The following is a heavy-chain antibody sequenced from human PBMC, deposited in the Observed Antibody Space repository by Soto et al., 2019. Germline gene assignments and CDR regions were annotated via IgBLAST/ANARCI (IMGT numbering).Heavy chain of an antibody. CDR3: ARGKYYYHSSDGKNWLDP. J-gene: IGHJ5*02. D-gene: IGHD3-22*01. Sequence: QITLKESGPTLVKPTQTLTLTCTFSGFSLNTNGVAVGWIRQPPRKALEWLGFIYWNDDKRYSPSVDSRLTLTKDTSKNEVVRTMTNMDPADTATYYCARGKYYYHSSDGKNWLDPWGQGTLVTVSS. CDR2: IYWNDDK. CDR1: GFSLNTNGVA. V-gene: IGHV2-5*01.